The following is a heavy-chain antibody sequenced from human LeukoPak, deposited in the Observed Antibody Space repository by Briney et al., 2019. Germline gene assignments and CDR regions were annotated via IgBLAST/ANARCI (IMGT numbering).Heavy chain of an antibody. CDR2: ISSSGSTK. Sequence: GGSLRLSCAASGFTFSSYSMNWVHQTPGKGLECISYISSSGSTKYYAESVRGRFTISRDSVKNSLLLEMNSLRPEDTAIYYCARNRDYGDHDYWGQGTLVTVSS. CDR3: ARNRDYGDHDY. J-gene: IGHJ4*02. CDR1: GFTFSSYS. V-gene: IGHV3-48*01. D-gene: IGHD4-17*01.